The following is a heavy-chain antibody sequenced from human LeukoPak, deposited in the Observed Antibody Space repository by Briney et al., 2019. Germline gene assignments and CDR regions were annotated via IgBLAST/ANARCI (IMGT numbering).Heavy chain of an antibody. J-gene: IGHJ4*02. V-gene: IGHV1-8*01. Sequence: GASVKVSCKASGYTFTSYDINWVRQATGQGLEWMGWMNPNSGNTGYVQKFQGRVTMTRNTSISTAYMELSSLSSEDTAVYYCARGIAARRVHFDYRGQGTLVTVSS. CDR2: MNPNSGNT. CDR1: GYTFTSYD. D-gene: IGHD6-6*01. CDR3: ARGIAARRVHFDY.